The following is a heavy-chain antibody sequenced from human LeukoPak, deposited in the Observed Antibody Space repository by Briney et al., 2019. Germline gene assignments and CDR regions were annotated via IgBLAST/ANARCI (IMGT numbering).Heavy chain of an antibody. Sequence: GESLKISCKGSGYSFTSYWTGWVRHMPGKGLEWMGIIYPGDSDIRYSPSFQGQVTISADKSISTAYLQWSSLKASDTAMYYCARHRDNYGRDAFDIWGQGTMVTVSS. J-gene: IGHJ3*02. V-gene: IGHV5-51*01. CDR2: IYPGDSDI. CDR3: ARHRDNYGRDAFDI. D-gene: IGHD5-18*01. CDR1: GYSFTSYW.